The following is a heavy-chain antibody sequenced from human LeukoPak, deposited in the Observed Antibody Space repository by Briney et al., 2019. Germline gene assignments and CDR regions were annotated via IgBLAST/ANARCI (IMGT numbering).Heavy chain of an antibody. CDR3: ARLDRYCSGGSCYPELIDY. CDR1: GGSISSYY. D-gene: IGHD2-15*01. J-gene: IGHJ4*02. V-gene: IGHV4-59*01. Sequence: PSETLCLTCTVSGGSISSYYWSWIRQPPGKGLEWIGDIYYSGSTNYNPSLKSRVTISVDTSKNQFSLKLSSVTAADTAVYYCARLDRYCSGGSCYPELIDYWGQGTLVTVSS. CDR2: IYYSGST.